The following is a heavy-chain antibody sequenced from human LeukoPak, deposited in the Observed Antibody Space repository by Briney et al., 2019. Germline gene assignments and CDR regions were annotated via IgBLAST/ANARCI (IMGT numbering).Heavy chain of an antibody. D-gene: IGHD3-22*01. CDR3: ARGGYYDSSGYFDY. V-gene: IGHV4-30-4*08. CDR1: GGAISSGDYY. J-gene: IGHJ4*02. CDR2: IYYSGST. Sequence: SETLSLTCTVSGGAISSGDYYWSWIRQPPGKGLEWIGYIYYSGSTYYNPSLKSRVTISVDTSKNQFSLKLSSVTAADTAVYYCARGGYYDSSGYFDYWGQGTLVTVSS.